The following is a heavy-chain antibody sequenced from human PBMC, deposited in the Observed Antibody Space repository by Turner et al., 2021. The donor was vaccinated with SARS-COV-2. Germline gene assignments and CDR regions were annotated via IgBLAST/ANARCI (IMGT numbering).Heavy chain of an antibody. CDR3: ARDLGYSGYGASPYFDY. CDR2: IIPIFGTA. V-gene: IGHV1-69*01. CDR1: GGTFSSYP. Sequence: QVQLVQSGAAVMKPGSSVKVTCKASGGTFSSYPISWVRQAPGQGLEWMGGIIPIFGTANYAQKFQGRVTITADESTSTAYMELSSLRSEDTAVYYCARDLGYSGYGASPYFDYWGQGTLVTVSS. D-gene: IGHD5-12*01. J-gene: IGHJ4*02.